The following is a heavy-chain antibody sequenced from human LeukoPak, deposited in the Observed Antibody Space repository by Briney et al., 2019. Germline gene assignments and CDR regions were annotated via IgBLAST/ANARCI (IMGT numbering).Heavy chain of an antibody. D-gene: IGHD1-26*01. J-gene: IGHJ4*02. CDR1: GFTSDDYA. CDR3: AKDIEGELSLTDY. Sequence: GRPLRLSCAASGFTSDDYAMHWVRQAPGKGLEWVSGISWNSGSIGYADSVKGRFTISRDNAKNSLYLQMNSLRAEDTALYYCAKDIEGELSLTDYWGQGTLVTVSS. CDR2: ISWNSGSI. V-gene: IGHV3-9*02.